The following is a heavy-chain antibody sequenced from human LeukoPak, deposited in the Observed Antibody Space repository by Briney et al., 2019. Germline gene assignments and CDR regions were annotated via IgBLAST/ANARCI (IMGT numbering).Heavy chain of an antibody. CDR1: GFSTSTYS. J-gene: IGHJ4*02. Sequence: GGSLSLSCAASGFSTSTYSMGWVRQAPGKGLEWVSYIGSTSIYADSVKGRFTISRDNAKNSLYLQMNSLRAEDTAVYYCARDRPPAGAGDFDYWGQGTPVTVSS. CDR2: IGSTSI. D-gene: IGHD2-2*01. CDR3: ARDRPPAGAGDFDY. V-gene: IGHV3-48*01.